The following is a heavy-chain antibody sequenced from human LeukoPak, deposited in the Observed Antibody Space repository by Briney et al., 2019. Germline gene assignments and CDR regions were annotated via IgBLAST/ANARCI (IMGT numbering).Heavy chain of an antibody. CDR2: IYSGGST. D-gene: IGHD2-15*01. CDR3: ARDPFLGYCSGGSCYAYYGMDV. J-gene: IGHJ6*02. CDR1: GFTVSSNY. Sequence: GGSLRLSCAASGFTVSSNYMSWVRQAPGKGLEWVSVIYSGGSTYYADSVKGRFTISRDNAKNSLYLQMNSLRDEDTAVYYCARDPFLGYCSGGSCYAYYGMDVWGQGTTVTVSS. V-gene: IGHV3-53*01.